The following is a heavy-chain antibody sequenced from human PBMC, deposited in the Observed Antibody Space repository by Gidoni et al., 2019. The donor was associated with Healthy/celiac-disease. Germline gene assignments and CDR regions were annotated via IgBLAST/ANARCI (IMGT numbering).Heavy chain of an antibody. CDR3: AAGSYNGGYGY. V-gene: IGHV3-43*01. Sequence: EVQLVESGGVVVQPGGPLRLSFAASVSTFDDYTMHWVRQAPGKGLEWVSIISWDGGSTYDADSVKGRFTISRDNSKNSLYLQMNSLRTEDTALYYCAAGSYNGGYGYWGQGTLVTVSS. D-gene: IGHD1-26*01. J-gene: IGHJ4*02. CDR1: VSTFDDYT. CDR2: ISWDGGST.